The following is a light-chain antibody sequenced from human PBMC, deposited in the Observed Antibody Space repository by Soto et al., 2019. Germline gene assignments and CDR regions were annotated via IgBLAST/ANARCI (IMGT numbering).Light chain of an antibody. CDR2: GAS. Sequence: EIVLTQSPGTLSLSPGERATLSCRASQSVSSNYLAWYQQKPGQAPRLLIYGASSRATGIPDRFSGSGSGTDFTLTISRLEPEDFAVYYCQQYDRSPLTFGGGTKVETK. V-gene: IGKV3-20*01. J-gene: IGKJ4*01. CDR3: QQYDRSPLT. CDR1: QSVSSNY.